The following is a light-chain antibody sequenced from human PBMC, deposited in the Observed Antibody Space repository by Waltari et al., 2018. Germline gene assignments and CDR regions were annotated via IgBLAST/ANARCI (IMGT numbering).Light chain of an antibody. CDR3: AAWDDSLSGSYV. CDR1: YSNIGSNT. CDR2: NNN. J-gene: IGLJ1*01. Sequence: QSVLPQPPSASGTPGQRVTISCSGSYSNIGSNTVNWYQQLPGTAPTHLIYNNNVRPSGVPDRFSGSKAGTSASLAITGLQSEDEADYYCAAWDDSLSGSYVFGTGTKVTVL. V-gene: IGLV1-44*01.